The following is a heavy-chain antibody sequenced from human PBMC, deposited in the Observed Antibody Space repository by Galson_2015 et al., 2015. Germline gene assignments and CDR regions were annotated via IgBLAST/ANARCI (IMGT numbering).Heavy chain of an antibody. J-gene: IGHJ3*02. Sequence: SLRLSCAASGFTFSSYSMNWVRQAPGKGLEWVSYISSSTSTIYYADSVKGRFTISRDNAKNSLYLQMNSLRDEDTAVYYCARDYYADYGGSPFDIWGQGTMVTVSS. CDR2: ISSSTSTI. V-gene: IGHV3-48*02. D-gene: IGHD4-17*01. CDR3: ARDYYADYGGSPFDI. CDR1: GFTFSSYS.